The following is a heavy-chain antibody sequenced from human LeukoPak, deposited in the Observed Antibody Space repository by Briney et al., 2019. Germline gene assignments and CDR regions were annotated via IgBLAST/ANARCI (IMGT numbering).Heavy chain of an antibody. CDR1: GGTFSSYA. D-gene: IGHD2-21*02. V-gene: IGHV1-69*04. CDR2: IIPILGIA. Sequence: SVKVSCKASGGTFSSYAISWVRQVPGQGLEWMGRIIPILGIANYAQKFQGRVTITADKSTSTAYMELSSLRSEDTAVYYCATQYCGGDCHYYYYYYGMDVWGQGTTVTVSS. CDR3: ATQYCGGDCHYYYYYYGMDV. J-gene: IGHJ6*02.